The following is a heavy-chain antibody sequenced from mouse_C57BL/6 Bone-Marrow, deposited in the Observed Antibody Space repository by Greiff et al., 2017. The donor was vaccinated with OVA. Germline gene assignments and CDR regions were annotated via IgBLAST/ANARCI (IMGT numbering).Heavy chain of an antibody. CDR1: GYTFTSYW. CDR3: ARVDYDGAWFAY. D-gene: IGHD2-4*01. J-gene: IGHJ3*01. CDR2: IDPSDSYT. Sequence: QVQLQQPGAELVMPGASVKLSCKASGYTFTSYWMHWVKQRPGQGLEWIGEIDPSDSYTNYNQKFKGKSTLTVDKSSSTAYMQLSSLTSEDSAVYYCARVDYDGAWFAYWGQGTLVTVSA. V-gene: IGHV1-69*01.